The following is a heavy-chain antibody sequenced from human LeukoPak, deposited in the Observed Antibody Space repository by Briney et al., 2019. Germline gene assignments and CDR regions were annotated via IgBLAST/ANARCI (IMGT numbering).Heavy chain of an antibody. V-gene: IGHV3-21*01. CDR2: ISGSSSYI. CDR3: ARDMAEYYNSSGYRVF. CDR1: GFTFSSYS. J-gene: IGHJ4*02. D-gene: IGHD3-22*01. Sequence: GGSLRLSCAASGFTFSSYSMNWVRQAPGKELEWVSSISGSSSYIYYADSVKGRFTISRDNAKKSLYLQMDSLRAEDTAVYYCARDMAEYYNSSGYRVFWGQGTLVTVSS.